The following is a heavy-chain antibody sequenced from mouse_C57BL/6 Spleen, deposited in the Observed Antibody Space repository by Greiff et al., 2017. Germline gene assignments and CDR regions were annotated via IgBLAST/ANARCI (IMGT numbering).Heavy chain of an antibody. CDR1: GYTFTSYW. J-gene: IGHJ3*01. CDR2: IDPSDSET. D-gene: IGHD2-12*01. V-gene: IGHV1-52*01. Sequence: LQQPGAELVRPGSSVKLSCKASGYTFTSYWMHWVKQRPIQGLEWIGNIDPSDSETHYNQKFKDKATLTVDKSSSTAYMQLSSLTSEDSAVYYCARAYSPGFAYWGQGTLVTVSA. CDR3: ARAYSPGFAY.